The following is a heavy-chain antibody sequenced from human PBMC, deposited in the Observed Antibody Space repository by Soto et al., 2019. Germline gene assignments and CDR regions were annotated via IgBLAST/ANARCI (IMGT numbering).Heavy chain of an antibody. J-gene: IGHJ4*02. D-gene: IGHD2-15*01. CDR2: INHSGST. Sequence: PSETLSLTCAVYGGSFSGYYWSWIRQPPGKGLEWIGEINHSGSTNYNPSLKSRVTISVDTSKNQFSLKLSSVTAADTAVYYCARRKKYCSGGSCYATLYDYWGQGTLLTVSS. V-gene: IGHV4-34*01. CDR3: ARRKKYCSGGSCYATLYDY. CDR1: GGSFSGYY.